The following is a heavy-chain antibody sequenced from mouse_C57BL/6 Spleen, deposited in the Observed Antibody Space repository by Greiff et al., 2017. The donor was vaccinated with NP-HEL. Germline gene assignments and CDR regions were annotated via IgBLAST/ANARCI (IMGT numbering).Heavy chain of an antibody. CDR3: ARLAPFDY. CDR2: IYPSDSET. J-gene: IGHJ2*01. CDR1: GYTFTSYW. Sequence: VQLQQPGAELVRPGSSVKLSCKASGYTFTSYWMDWVKQRPGQGLEWIGNIYPSDSETHYNQKFKDKATLTVDKSSSTAYMQLSSLTSEDSAVYYCARLAPFDYWGQGTTLTVSS. V-gene: IGHV1-61*01.